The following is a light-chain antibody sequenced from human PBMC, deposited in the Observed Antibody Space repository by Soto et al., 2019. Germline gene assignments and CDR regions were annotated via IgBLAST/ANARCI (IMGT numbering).Light chain of an antibody. J-gene: IGKJ4*01. Sequence: EIVLAQSPATLSLSPGERATLSCRASQSVSSYLAWYQQKPGRAPRLLIYGASSRATGIPARFSGSGSGTDFTLTISRLEPEDFAVYYCQQYGNLVTFGGGTKVDI. CDR2: GAS. CDR3: QQYGNLVT. V-gene: IGKV3-20*01. CDR1: QSVSSY.